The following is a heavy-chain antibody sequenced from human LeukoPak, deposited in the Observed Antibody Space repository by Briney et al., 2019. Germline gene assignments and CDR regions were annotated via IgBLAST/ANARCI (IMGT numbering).Heavy chain of an antibody. Sequence: SETLSLTCTVSGGSISSYYWSWIRQPAGKGLEWIGRIYTSGSTNYNPSLKSRVTMSVDTSKNQFSLKLSSVTAADTAVYYCASSGYSGYVASYFDYWGQGTLATVSS. V-gene: IGHV4-4*07. D-gene: IGHD5-12*01. J-gene: IGHJ4*02. CDR1: GGSISSYY. CDR2: IYTSGST. CDR3: ASSGYSGYVASYFDY.